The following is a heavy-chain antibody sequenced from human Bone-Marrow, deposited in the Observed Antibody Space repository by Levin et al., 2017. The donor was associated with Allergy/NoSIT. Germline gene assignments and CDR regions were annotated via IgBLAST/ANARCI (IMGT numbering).Heavy chain of an antibody. CDR2: IYWDDDK. CDR1: GFSLKSSGLA. CDR3: AYSGGGVLTFDV. V-gene: IGHV2-5*02. D-gene: IGHD3-16*01. J-gene: IGHJ6*02. Sequence: SGPTLVKPTQTVTLTCTFSGFSLKSSGLAVGWIRQPPGKALEWLAVIYWDDDKRYSPSLGSRLTITKDTSKNQVVLTMTDMDPVGTGTYYCAYSGGGVLTFDVWGRGTTVTVSS.